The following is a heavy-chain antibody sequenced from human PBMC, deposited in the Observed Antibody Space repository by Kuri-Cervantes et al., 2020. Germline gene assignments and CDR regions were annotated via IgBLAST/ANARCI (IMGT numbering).Heavy chain of an antibody. J-gene: IGHJ4*02. CDR2: IKTDGSST. V-gene: IGHV3-74*01. Sequence: GESLKISCAASGFTFDDYAMHWVRQAPGKVLEWVSCIKTDGSSTYYADSVKGRFTISRDNTKNTLYLQMNSLRPEDAALYYCTRENISLDYWGQGTLVTVSS. CDR1: GFTFDDYA. D-gene: IGHD3-3*02. CDR3: TRENISLDY.